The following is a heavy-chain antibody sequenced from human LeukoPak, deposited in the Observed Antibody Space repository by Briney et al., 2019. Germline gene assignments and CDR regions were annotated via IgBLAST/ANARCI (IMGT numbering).Heavy chain of an antibody. Sequence: ASVKVSCKTSGYTFTGYYMHWVRQAPGQGLEGMGWVNPNSGGTNYAQKFQGRVTMTRDTSISTAYMELSRLRSDDTAVYYCARDTNMANRFDPWGQGTLVIVSS. CDR2: VNPNSGGT. V-gene: IGHV1-2*02. CDR3: ARDTNMANRFDP. D-gene: IGHD5-24*01. J-gene: IGHJ5*02. CDR1: GYTFTGYY.